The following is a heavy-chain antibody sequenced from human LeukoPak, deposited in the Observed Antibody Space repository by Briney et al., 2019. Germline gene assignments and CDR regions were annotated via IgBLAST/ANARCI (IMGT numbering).Heavy chain of an antibody. J-gene: IGHJ3*02. Sequence: PSETLSLTCTVSGGSISSYYWSWIRQPPGKGLEWIGYIYYSGSTNYNPSLKSRVTISVDTSKNQFSLKLSSVTAADTAVYYCARKKVGADDAFDIWGQGTMVTVSS. CDR3: ARKKVGADDAFDI. CDR1: GGSISSYY. V-gene: IGHV4-59*01. CDR2: IYYSGST. D-gene: IGHD1-26*01.